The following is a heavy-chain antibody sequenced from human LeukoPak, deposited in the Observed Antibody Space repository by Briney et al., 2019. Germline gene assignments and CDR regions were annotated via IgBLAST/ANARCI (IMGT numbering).Heavy chain of an antibody. CDR3: VRGQVNRLLWFGELLSNINPFDY. D-gene: IGHD3-10*01. Sequence: GASVKVSCKASGYTFTRYGISWVRQAPGQGLEWMGRISAYNGYTNYTQKFQGRVTMTTDTSTSTVYMELRSLRSDDTALYYCVRGQVNRLLWFGELLSNINPFDYWGQGTLVTVSS. J-gene: IGHJ4*02. V-gene: IGHV1-18*01. CDR1: GYTFTRYG. CDR2: ISAYNGYT.